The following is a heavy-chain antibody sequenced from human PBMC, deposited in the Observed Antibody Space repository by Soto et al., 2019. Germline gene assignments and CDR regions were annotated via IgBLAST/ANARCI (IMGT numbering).Heavy chain of an antibody. J-gene: IGHJ6*03. V-gene: IGHV1-18*01. CDR3: PRVRQLVGYFYYYMDV. D-gene: IGHD6-6*01. CDR1: GYTFTNYG. CDR2: IGAYNGNT. Sequence: QVQLLQSVAEVKKPGASVKVSCKASGYTFTNYGITWVRQAPGQGLEWMGWIGAYNGNTHYTERLQGRVTMTTDTSTSTAHMEPRGLRSDASAVYYCPRVRQLVGYFYYYMDVWGNGTTVTISS.